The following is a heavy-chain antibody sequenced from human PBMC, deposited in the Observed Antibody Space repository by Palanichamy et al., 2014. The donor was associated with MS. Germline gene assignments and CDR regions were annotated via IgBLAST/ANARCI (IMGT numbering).Heavy chain of an antibody. CDR1: GFTFRSYA. J-gene: IGHJ4*02. CDR3: ARAPDTIFGVVSPAAN. V-gene: IGHV3-30-3*01. Sequence: QVQLVESGGGVVQPGRSLRLSCAASGFTFRSYAMHWVRQAPGKGLEWVAAISYDGINKYYADSVKGRFTISRDNSENTLDLQMNGLRPEDTAVYYCARAPDTIFGVVSPAANWGQGTLVTVSS. D-gene: IGHD3-3*01. CDR2: ISYDGINK.